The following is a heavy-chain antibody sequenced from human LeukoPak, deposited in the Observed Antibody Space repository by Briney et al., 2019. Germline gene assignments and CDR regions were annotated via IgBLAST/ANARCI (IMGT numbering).Heavy chain of an antibody. J-gene: IGHJ6*02. V-gene: IGHV3-53*01. D-gene: IGHD1/OR15-1a*01. CDR3: AREAVMPVAPVKIGTSDRPLYEYYGLDV. CDR2: IYGDDET. Sequence: PGGSLRLSCAASGFTITTNYMNWVRQAPGKGLEWVSVIYGDDETNYADSVKGRFTISRDNSKNTLYLQMNSLRADDTAVYYCAREAVMPVAPVKIGTSDRPLYEYYGLDVWSQGTTVTVS. CDR1: GFTITTNY.